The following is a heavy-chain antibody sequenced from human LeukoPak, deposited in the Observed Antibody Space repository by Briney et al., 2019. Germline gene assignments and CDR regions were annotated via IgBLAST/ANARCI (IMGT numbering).Heavy chain of an antibody. D-gene: IGHD3-22*01. CDR3: ASAQRPWFFDY. CDR2: ITDSGAGT. V-gene: IGHV3-23*01. Sequence: GGSLRLSCVASGFTFNIYAMSWGRQAPGKGLQWVSAITDSGAGTYYADSVKGRFTISRDNSRNTLYLQMNSLRVEDTAFYYCASAQRPWFFDYWGQGTLVTVSS. CDR1: GFTFNIYA. J-gene: IGHJ4*02.